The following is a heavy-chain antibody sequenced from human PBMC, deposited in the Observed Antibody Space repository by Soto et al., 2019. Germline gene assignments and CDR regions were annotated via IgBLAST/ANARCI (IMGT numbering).Heavy chain of an antibody. Sequence: SETLSLTCTVSGGSISSYYWSWTRQPPGKGLEWIGYIYHSGSTYYNPSLKSRVTISVDRSKNQFSLKLSSVTAADTAVYYCDKPQPTVSSYNYGGKEPLVTVPS. D-gene: IGHD4-17*01. CDR2: IYHSGST. CDR3: DKPQPTVSSYNY. V-gene: IGHV4-59*04. CDR1: GGSISSYY. J-gene: IGHJ4*02.